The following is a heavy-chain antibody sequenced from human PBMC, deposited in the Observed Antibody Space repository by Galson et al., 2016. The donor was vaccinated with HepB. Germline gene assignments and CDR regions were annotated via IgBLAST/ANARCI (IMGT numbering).Heavy chain of an antibody. CDR2: INPNTGTS. Sequence: SVKVSCTASGYTFSDFYIHWVRQAPGQGLEWMGIINPNTGTSNYALKFQARVTMTRDTSAASVYMDLTTLTSEDTAVYYCARGHDSNARPAHYWGQGTLVTVSS. J-gene: IGHJ4*02. CDR1: GYTFSDFY. CDR3: ARGHDSNARPAHY. D-gene: IGHD3-22*01. V-gene: IGHV1-46*01.